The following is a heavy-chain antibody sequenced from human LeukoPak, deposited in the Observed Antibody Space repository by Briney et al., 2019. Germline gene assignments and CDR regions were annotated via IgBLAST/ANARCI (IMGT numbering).Heavy chain of an antibody. CDR1: GYTFTSYA. D-gene: IGHD3-22*01. V-gene: IGHV1-18*01. Sequence: GASVKVSCKASGYTFTSYAMNWVRQAPGQGLEWMGWISAYNGNTNYAQKLQGRVTMTTDTSTSTAYMELRSLRSDDTAVYYCARSLDYDSRNNHSGYFDYWGQGTLVTVSS. CDR2: ISAYNGNT. J-gene: IGHJ4*02. CDR3: ARSLDYDSRNNHSGYFDY.